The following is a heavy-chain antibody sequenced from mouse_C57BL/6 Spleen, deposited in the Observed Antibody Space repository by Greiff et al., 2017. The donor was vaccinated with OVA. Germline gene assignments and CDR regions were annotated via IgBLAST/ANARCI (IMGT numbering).Heavy chain of an antibody. V-gene: IGHV1-66*01. J-gene: IGHJ4*01. CDR3: DGYDERGYYAMDY. CDR1: GYSFTSYY. CDR2: REAGSGKT. Sequence: QVQLQQSGPELVKPGASVKISCKASGYSFTSYYIHWVKQRPGQGLEWRGWREAGSGKTKDNEKFKGKATLTADTSSSTAYMQLSSLTSEDSAVYYCDGYDERGYYAMDYWGQGTSVTVSS. D-gene: IGHD2-2*01.